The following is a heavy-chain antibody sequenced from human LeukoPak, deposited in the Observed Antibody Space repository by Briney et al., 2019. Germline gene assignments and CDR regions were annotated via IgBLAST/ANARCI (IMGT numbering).Heavy chain of an antibody. V-gene: IGHV4-4*08. CDR2: VRANGEN. D-gene: IGHD5-18*01. CDR3: ARQPANTAAFDV. Sequence: SETLSLTCTVSGGSINAFYWSWIRQPPGKGLEWIAYVRANGENNYNPSLKSRVAISLDTANSQISLRLNFVTAADTAIYYCARQPANTAAFDVWGQGTKVTVSS. J-gene: IGHJ3*01. CDR1: GGSINAFY.